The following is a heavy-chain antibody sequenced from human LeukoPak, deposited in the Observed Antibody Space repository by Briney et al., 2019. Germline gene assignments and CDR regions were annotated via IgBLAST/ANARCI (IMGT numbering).Heavy chain of an antibody. D-gene: IGHD2-15*01. CDR3: AKLIVVVVAAIDY. V-gene: IGHV3-23*01. CDR2: ISGSGGST. CDR1: GFTFSSYA. Sequence: GGSLRLSCAASGFTFSSYAMSWVRQAPGKGLEWVSAISGSGGSTYHADSVKGRFTISRDNSKNTLYLQMNSLRAEDTAVYYCAKLIVVVVAAIDYWGQGTLVTVSS. J-gene: IGHJ4*02.